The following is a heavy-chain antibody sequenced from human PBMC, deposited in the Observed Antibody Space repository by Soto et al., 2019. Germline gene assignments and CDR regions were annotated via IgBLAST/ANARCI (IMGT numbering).Heavy chain of an antibody. V-gene: IGHV3-23*01. D-gene: IGHD1-1*01. Sequence: EVQILESWGGLVQPGGSLRLSCAASGFTFSSSAMNWVRQAPGKGLEWVSVISGSAGRTYYADSVKGLFTISRDNSKNTLYLDINSLRAEDTAVYYWAKSLDINWTNWFDPWGQGTLGTVSS. CDR1: GFTFSSSA. CDR3: AKSLDINWTNWFDP. CDR2: ISGSAGRT. J-gene: IGHJ5*02.